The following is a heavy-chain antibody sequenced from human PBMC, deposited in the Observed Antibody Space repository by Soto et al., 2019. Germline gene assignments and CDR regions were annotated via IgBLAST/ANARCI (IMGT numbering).Heavy chain of an antibody. Sequence: GESLKISCKGSGYSFTSYWIGWVRQMPGKGLEWMGIIYPGDSDTRYSPSFQGQVTISADKSISTAYLQWSSLKASDTAMYYCARPSADRAAYGSSWYGYYFDYWGQGTLVTVSS. J-gene: IGHJ4*02. CDR1: GYSFTSYW. CDR3: ARPSADRAAYGSSWYGYYFDY. V-gene: IGHV5-51*01. CDR2: IYPGDSDT. D-gene: IGHD6-13*01.